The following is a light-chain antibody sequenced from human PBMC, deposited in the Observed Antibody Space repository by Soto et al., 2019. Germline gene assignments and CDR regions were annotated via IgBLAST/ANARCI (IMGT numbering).Light chain of an antibody. CDR2: EVS. V-gene: IGLV2-14*01. CDR1: SSDVGAYNY. CDR3: SSYSSTTLV. Sequence: QSVLTQPPSASGSPGQSVTISCTGTSSDVGAYNYVSWYQQHPGKAPKPMISEVSNRPSGVSNRFSGSKSGNTASLTISGLQAEDEADYYCSSYSSTTLVFGTGTKVTVL. J-gene: IGLJ1*01.